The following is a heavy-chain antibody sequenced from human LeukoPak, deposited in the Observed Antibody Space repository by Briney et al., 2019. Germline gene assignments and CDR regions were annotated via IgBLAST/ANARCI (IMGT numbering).Heavy chain of an antibody. V-gene: IGHV5-51*01. CDR3: ARQHMATFDY. J-gene: IGHJ4*02. D-gene: IGHD5-24*01. CDR2: IYPDDSDT. Sequence: GASLQISCKGSGYSFTTYWIGWVRQLPGKGLEWMGIIYPDDSDTTYSPSFQGQVTISADTSTNTAYLQWSSLKASDTAIYYCARQHMATFDYWGQGTLVTVSS. CDR1: GYSFTTYW.